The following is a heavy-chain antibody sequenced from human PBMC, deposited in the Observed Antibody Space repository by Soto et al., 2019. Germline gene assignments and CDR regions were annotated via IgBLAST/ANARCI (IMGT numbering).Heavy chain of an antibody. D-gene: IGHD3-16*02. V-gene: IGHV4-34*01. Sequence: QVQLQQWGAGLLKPSETLSLTCAVYGGSFSGYYWSWIRQPPGKGLEWIGEINHSGSTNYNPSLNSRVTISVDKSKNQFSLKLSSVTAADTDVYYCARVHYSTTFGGVIVIYDAFDIWGQGTMVTVSS. CDR1: GGSFSGYY. CDR2: INHSGST. J-gene: IGHJ3*02. CDR3: ARVHYSTTFGGVIVIYDAFDI.